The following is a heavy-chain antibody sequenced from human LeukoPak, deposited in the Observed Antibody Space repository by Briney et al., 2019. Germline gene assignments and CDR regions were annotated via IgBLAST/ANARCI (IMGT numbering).Heavy chain of an antibody. D-gene: IGHD2-2*02. J-gene: IGHJ4*02. CDR3: GRSFGIAYTGV. V-gene: IGHV1-69*02. CDR1: GGTFSSYT. Sequence: ASVKVSCKASGGTFSSYTISWVRQAPGQGLEWMGRIIPILGIANYAQKFQGRVTLTADKSTSTAYLELSSLRSEDTAVYYCGRSFGIAYTGVWGQGTLVTVSS. CDR2: IIPILGIA.